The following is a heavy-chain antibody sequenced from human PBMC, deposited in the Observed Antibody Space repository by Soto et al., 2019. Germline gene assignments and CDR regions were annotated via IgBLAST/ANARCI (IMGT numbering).Heavy chain of an antibody. J-gene: IGHJ6*02. D-gene: IGHD2-2*01. CDR2: IIPMFGTA. CDR1: GGTFSTYT. Sequence: QVQLVQSGAEVKKPGSSVKVSCKASGGTFSTYTINWVRQAPGQGLEWMGGIIPMFGTANYAQKFQGRVTXTXHESTSTAYMELSSLRSEDTAVYYCARRYCSSTSCHYYGMDVWGQGTTVTVSS. V-gene: IGHV1-69*05. CDR3: ARRYCSSTSCHYYGMDV.